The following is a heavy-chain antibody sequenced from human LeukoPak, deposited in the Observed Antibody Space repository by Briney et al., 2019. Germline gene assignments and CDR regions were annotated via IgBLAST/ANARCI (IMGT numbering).Heavy chain of an antibody. J-gene: IGHJ4*02. Sequence: GESLRLSCAASGFTFRSYGMHWVRQAPGKGLEWVAFIRYDGSNKNYADSVKGRFTISRDNSNSTAFLEMNSLTVDDTAVYFCARDVISRNLITLGLGYWGQGTLVTVSS. V-gene: IGHV3-30*02. CDR2: IRYDGSNK. CDR1: GFTFRSYG. D-gene: IGHD3-16*01. CDR3: ARDVISRNLITLGLGY.